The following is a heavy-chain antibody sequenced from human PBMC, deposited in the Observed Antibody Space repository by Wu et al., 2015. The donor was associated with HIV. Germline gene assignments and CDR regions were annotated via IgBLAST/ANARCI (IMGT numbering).Heavy chain of an antibody. CDR1: GETFGTYA. CDR3: ARVKLSGESYFYYMDV. Sequence: QVQLLQSGAEVKKPGSSVKVSCKASGETFGTYAVSWVRQAPGQGLEWMGGFSPFFGTTHYAQKFQGRVNFSADISTSTAYMEMSSLKSEDAAFYYCARVKLSGESYFYYMDVWAKGPRSSSP. V-gene: IGHV1-69*14. J-gene: IGHJ6*03. D-gene: IGHD3-10*01. CDR2: FSPFFGTT.